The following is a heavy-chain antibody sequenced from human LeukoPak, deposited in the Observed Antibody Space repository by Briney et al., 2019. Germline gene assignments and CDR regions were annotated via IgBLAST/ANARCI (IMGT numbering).Heavy chain of an antibody. J-gene: IGHJ5*02. CDR1: GYTFSDYY. Sequence: GASAKASCTASGYTFSDYYIHWLRQAPGQGAEWMGWNNPKSGVTNFAQYFQGRVTMTRDTSSTTVYMELTRLRSDDTAVYYCARPLGALKEYWCFDPWGQGTLVTVSS. V-gene: IGHV1-2*02. CDR2: NNPKSGVT. CDR3: ARPLGALKEYWCFDP. D-gene: IGHD2-15*01.